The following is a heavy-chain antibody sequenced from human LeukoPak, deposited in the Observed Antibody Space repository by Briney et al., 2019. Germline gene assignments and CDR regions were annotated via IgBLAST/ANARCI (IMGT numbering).Heavy chain of an antibody. CDR1: GFTFSSYA. Sequence: GGSVRLFCAASGFTFSSYAMMWVRQAPGGGLEGVSAISGSGGSTYYADSVKGRFTISRDNSKNTLYLQMNSLRAEDTAVYYCAKPQHPFGELLSVYWGQGTLVTVSS. CDR2: ISGSGGST. V-gene: IGHV3-23*01. J-gene: IGHJ4*02. CDR3: AKPQHPFGELLSVY. D-gene: IGHD3-10*01.